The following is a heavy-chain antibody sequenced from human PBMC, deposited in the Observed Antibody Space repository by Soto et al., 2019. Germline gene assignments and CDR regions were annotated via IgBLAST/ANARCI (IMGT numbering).Heavy chain of an antibody. CDR3: ARDLLAAAGDY. CDR2: INPSGGST. D-gene: IGHD6-13*01. CDR1: GYTFTSYY. V-gene: IGHV1-46*01. J-gene: IGHJ4*02. Sequence: GASVKVSWKASGYTFTSYYMHWVRQAPGQGLEWMGIINPSGGSTSYAQKFQGRVTMTRDTSTSTVYMELSSLRSEDTAVYYCARDLLAAAGDYWGQGTLVTVSS.